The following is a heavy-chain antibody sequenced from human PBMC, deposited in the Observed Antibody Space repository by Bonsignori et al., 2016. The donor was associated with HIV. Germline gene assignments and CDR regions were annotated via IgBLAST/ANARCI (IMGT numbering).Heavy chain of an antibody. CDR2: INPNSGGT. V-gene: IGHV1-2*02. CDR3: ARVQEFGDLEDY. Sequence: WVRQAPGQGLEWMGWINPNSGGTNYAQKFQGRVTMTRDTSISTAYMELSRLRSDDTAVYYCARVQEFGDLEDYWGQGTLVTVSS. D-gene: IGHD3-10*01. J-gene: IGHJ4*02.